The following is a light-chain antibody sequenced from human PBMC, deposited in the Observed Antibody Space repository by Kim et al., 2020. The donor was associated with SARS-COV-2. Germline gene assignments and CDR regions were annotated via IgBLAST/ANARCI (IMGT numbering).Light chain of an antibody. CDR3: QSYDSSNRGVV. V-gene: IGLV6-57*03. J-gene: IGLJ2*01. Sequence: TVTISCTRSSGSIASNYVRWYQQRPGSAPTTVIYEDNQRPSGVPDRFSGSIDSSSNSASLTISGLKTEDEADYYCQSYDSSNRGVVFGGGTQLTVL. CDR2: EDN. CDR1: SGSIASNY.